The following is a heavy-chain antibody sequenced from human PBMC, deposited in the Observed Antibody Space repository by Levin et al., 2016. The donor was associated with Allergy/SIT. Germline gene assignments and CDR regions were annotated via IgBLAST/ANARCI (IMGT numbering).Heavy chain of an antibody. V-gene: IGHV3-23*01. J-gene: IGHJ4*02. CDR2: ISGSGGST. CDR1: GFTFSSYA. Sequence: GESLKISCAASGFTFSSYAMSWVRQAPGKGLEWVSAISGSGGSTYYADSVKGRFTISRDNSKNTLYLQMNSLRAEDTAVYYCAKAGVVVVIPPIDYWGQGTLVTVSS. CDR3: AKAGVVVVIPPIDY. D-gene: IGHD3-22*01.